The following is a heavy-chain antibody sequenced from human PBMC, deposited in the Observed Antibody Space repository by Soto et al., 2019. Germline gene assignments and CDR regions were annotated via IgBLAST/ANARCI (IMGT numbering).Heavy chain of an antibody. CDR3: AKDDGWMDDILGGVGNGMDV. D-gene: IGHD3-9*01. CDR2: ISYDGSNK. J-gene: IGHJ6*02. V-gene: IGHV3-30*18. Sequence: GGSLRLSCAASGFTFSSYGMHWVRQAPGKGLEWVAVISYDGSNKYYADSVKGRFTISRDNSKNTLYLQMNSLRAEDTAVYYCAKDDGWMDDILGGVGNGMDVWGQGTTVTVSS. CDR1: GFTFSSYG.